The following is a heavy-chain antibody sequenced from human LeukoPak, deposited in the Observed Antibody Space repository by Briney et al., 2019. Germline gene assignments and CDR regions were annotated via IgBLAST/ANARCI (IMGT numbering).Heavy chain of an antibody. CDR3: AKVKSRSIAARGGYFDY. J-gene: IGHJ4*02. V-gene: IGHV3-23*01. CDR2: ISGSGGST. CDR1: GFTFSRYA. D-gene: IGHD6-6*01. Sequence: PGASLRLSCAASGFTFSRYAMSGVRQAPGKGLEWVSAISGSGGSTYYADSVKGRFTISRDNSRNTLYLQMNSLRAEDTAVYYCAKVKSRSIAARGGYFDYWGQGTLVTVSS.